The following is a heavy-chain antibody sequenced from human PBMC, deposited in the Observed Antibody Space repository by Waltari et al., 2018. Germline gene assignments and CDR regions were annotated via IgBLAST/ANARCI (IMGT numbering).Heavy chain of an antibody. J-gene: IGHJ4*02. CDR3: EGGRTYSSGRWDY. V-gene: IGHV1-8*03. Sequence: QVQLVQSGAEVKKPGASVKVSCKASGYTFTSYDINWVRQATGQGLEWLGWMNPNSANTGYAQKFQGRVTITRNTSMSTAYMELSSLRSEDTAVYYCEGGRTYSSGRWDYWGQGTLVTVSS. CDR1: GYTFTSYD. CDR2: MNPNSANT. D-gene: IGHD6-19*01.